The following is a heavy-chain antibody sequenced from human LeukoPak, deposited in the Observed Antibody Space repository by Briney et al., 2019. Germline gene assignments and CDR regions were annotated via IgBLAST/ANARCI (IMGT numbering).Heavy chain of an antibody. CDR3: ARDPGGWPYYFDY. Sequence: SETLSLTCTVSGGSIISYYWSWIRQPPGEGLEWIGYISYSGSTNYNPSLKSRVSISVDTSKNQFSLKLSSVTAADTAVYYCARDPGGWPYYFDYWGQGTLVTVSS. CDR2: ISYSGST. D-gene: IGHD1-26*01. CDR1: GGSIISYY. V-gene: IGHV4-59*01. J-gene: IGHJ4*02.